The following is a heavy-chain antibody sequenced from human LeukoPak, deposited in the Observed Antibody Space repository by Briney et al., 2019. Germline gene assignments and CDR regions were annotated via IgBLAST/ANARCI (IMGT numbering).Heavy chain of an antibody. CDR2: ISSSGNTK. J-gene: IGHJ4*02. Sequence: PGGSLRLSCAASGFTFSDFYMSWIRQAPGKGLEWVSYISSSGNTKYYADSVKGRFTMSRDNAKNSLYLQMDSLRVEDTAVYYCGRLGGVGATRYFDYWGQGTLVTVSS. V-gene: IGHV3-11*01. CDR1: GFTFSDFY. D-gene: IGHD1-26*01. CDR3: GRLGGVGATRYFDY.